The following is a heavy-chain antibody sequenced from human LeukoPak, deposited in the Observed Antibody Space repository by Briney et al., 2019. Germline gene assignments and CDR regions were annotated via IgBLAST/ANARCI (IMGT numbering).Heavy chain of an antibody. CDR1: GFTFSSYS. J-gene: IGHJ4*02. Sequence: PGGSLRLSCAASGFTFSSYSMNWVRQAPGKELEWVSSISSSSSYIYYADSVKGRFTISRDNAKNSLYLQMNSLRAEDTAVYYCARGRTCSGGSCYLDYWGQGTLVTVSS. CDR2: ISSSSSYI. CDR3: ARGRTCSGGSCYLDY. D-gene: IGHD2-15*01. V-gene: IGHV3-21*01.